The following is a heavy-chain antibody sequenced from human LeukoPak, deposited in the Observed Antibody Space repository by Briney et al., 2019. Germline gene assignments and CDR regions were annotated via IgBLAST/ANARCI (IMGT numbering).Heavy chain of an antibody. J-gene: IGHJ4*02. D-gene: IGHD2-2*01. CDR3: ARDWAQHCSSTSCYGPFDY. Sequence: SGTLSLTCTVSGGSISSYYWSWIRQPAGKGLEWIGRIYTSGSTNKNPSLKSRVTMSVDTSKNQISLKLSSVTAADTAVYYCARDWAQHCSSTSCYGPFDYWGQGTLVTVSS. CDR1: GGSISSYY. V-gene: IGHV4-4*07. CDR2: IYTSGST.